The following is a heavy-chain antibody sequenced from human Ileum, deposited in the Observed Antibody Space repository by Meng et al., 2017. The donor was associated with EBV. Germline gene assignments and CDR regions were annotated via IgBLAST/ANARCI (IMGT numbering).Heavy chain of an antibody. V-gene: IGHV1-18*01. CDR2: ISAYNGNT. CDR3: ARVEVGITSGDY. CDR1: GYTFTNYG. D-gene: IGHD1-26*01. Sequence: QAHFVRSGGDVQKPGASVKVSCKASGYTFTNYGITWVRQAPGQGLEWMGWISAYNGNTNYAQTLQGRVTMTTDTSTSTAYMELGSLRSDDTAVYYCARVEVGITSGDYWGQGTLVTVSS. J-gene: IGHJ4*02.